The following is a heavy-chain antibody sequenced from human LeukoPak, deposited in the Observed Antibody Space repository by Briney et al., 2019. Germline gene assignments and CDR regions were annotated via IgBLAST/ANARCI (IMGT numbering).Heavy chain of an antibody. CDR2: INWNGGST. D-gene: IGHD3-22*01. CDR1: GFTFDDYG. V-gene: IGHV3-20*04. Sequence: GGSLRLSCAASGFTFDDYGMSWVRQAPGKGLEWVSGINWNGGSTGYADFVKGRFTISRDNAKNSLYLQMNSLRAEDTALYYCARGPLQTIPTSKIVVYYYPFDYWGQGTLVTVSS. CDR3: ARGPLQTIPTSKIVVYYYPFDY. J-gene: IGHJ4*02.